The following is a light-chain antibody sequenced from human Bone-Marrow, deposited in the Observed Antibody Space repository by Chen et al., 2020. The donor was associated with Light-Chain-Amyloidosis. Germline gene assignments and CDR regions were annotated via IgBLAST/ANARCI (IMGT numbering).Light chain of an antibody. CDR2: EDD. CDR3: QSYQGSSQGV. J-gene: IGLJ3*02. V-gene: IGLV6-57*01. CDR1: RGSIATNY. Sequence: NFMLTQPHSVSESQGKTVLSSCTRSRGSIATNYVQWYQQRPGSSPTTVIYEDDQRPSGVPDRFSGAIDRSSNSASLTISGLKTEDEADYYCQSYQGSSQGVFGGGTKLTVL.